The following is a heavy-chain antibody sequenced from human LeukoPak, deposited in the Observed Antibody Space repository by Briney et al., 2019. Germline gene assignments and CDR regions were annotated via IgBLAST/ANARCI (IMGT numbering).Heavy chain of an antibody. D-gene: IGHD5-18*01. CDR3: ARDGRLRNGYDNFYI. J-gene: IGHJ4*02. CDR2: INPKNGDT. Sequence: ASVKVSCKASGYTFSGFYINWVRQAPGQGLEWMGWINPKNGDTHYAQDFLGRVTMTRDASISTAYMELSRLTSDDTAVYYCARDGRLRNGYDNFYIWGQGTLVTVSS. V-gene: IGHV1-2*02. CDR1: GYTFSGFY.